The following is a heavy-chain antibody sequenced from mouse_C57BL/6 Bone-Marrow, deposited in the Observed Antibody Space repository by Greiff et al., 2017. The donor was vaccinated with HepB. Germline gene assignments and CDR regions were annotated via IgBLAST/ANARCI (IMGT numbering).Heavy chain of an antibody. D-gene: IGHD1-1*01. CDR1: GFTFSSYG. Sequence: EVKVVESGGDLVKPGGSLKLSCAASGFTFSSYGMSWVRQTPDKRLEWVATISSGGSYTYYPDSVKGRFTISRDNAKNTLYLQMSSLKSEDTAMYYCARQRSGYGSRFRFAYWGQGTLVTVSA. CDR2: ISSGGSYT. J-gene: IGHJ3*01. V-gene: IGHV5-6*01. CDR3: ARQRSGYGSRFRFAY.